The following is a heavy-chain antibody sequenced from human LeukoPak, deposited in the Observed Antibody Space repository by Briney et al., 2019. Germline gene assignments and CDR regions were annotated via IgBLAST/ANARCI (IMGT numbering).Heavy chain of an antibody. CDR3: ARDSSGYYSNFDY. V-gene: IGHV3-33*01. CDR1: GFTFSNYG. Sequence: PGGSLRLSCAASGFTFSNYGMHWVRQAPGKGLEWVAAIWYDGSNKYYGDSVKGRFTISRDNSRNTVYLQMDSLRDEDTAVYYCARDSSGYYSNFDYWGQGTLVTVSS. D-gene: IGHD3-22*01. CDR2: IWYDGSNK. J-gene: IGHJ4*02.